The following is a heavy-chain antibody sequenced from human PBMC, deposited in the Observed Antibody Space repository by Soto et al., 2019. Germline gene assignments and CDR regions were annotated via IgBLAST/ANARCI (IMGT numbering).Heavy chain of an antibody. CDR2: IKSKTDGGTT. CDR1: GFSITNAW. V-gene: IGHV3-15*01. D-gene: IGHD5-12*01. CDR3: SQGIVATIGGGYYYGLDV. J-gene: IGHJ6*02. Sequence: LRLSCAASGFSITNAWMSWGRQPPGKGLEWVGRIKSKTDGGTTDYVAPVKGRFTISRDDSKNTLYLQMNSLKTEDTAVYYCSQGIVATIGGGYYYGLDVWGQGTTVTVSS.